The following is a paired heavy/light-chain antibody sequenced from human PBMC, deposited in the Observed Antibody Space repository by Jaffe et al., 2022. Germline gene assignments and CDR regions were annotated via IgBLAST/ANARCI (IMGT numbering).Light chain of an antibody. J-gene: IGKJ5*01. V-gene: IGKV4-1*01. CDR3: QQYYSTSIT. CDR1: QSVLYSSNNKNY. Sequence: DIVMTQSPDSLAVSLGERATINCKSSQSVLYSSNNKNYLAWYQQKPGQPPKLLIYWASTRESGVPDRFSGSGSGTDFTLTISSLQAEDVAVYYCQQYYSTSITFGQGTRLEIK. CDR2: WAS.
Heavy chain of an antibody. V-gene: IGHV3-23*01. CDR2: ISGSGGST. J-gene: IGHJ4*02. Sequence: EVQLLESGGGLVQPGGSLRLSCAASGFTFSSYAMSWVRQAPGKGLEWVSAISGSGGSTYYADSVKGRFTISRDNSKNTLYLQMNSLRAEDTAVYYCAKDRLDNTMITFGGVIAPLPFDYWGQGTLVTVSS. D-gene: IGHD3-16*02. CDR3: AKDRLDNTMITFGGVIAPLPFDY. CDR1: GFTFSSYA.